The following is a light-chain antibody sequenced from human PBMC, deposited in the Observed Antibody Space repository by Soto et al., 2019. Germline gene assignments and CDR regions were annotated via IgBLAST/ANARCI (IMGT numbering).Light chain of an antibody. CDR1: QSVLYSSNNKNF. V-gene: IGKV4-1*01. CDR2: WAS. CDR3: QQYYPTHYT. J-gene: IGKJ2*01. Sequence: DIVMTQSPDSLAVSLGERATINCKSSQSVLYSSNNKNFLAWYQQKPGQPPKLLIYWASTRESGVPDRFSGSGSGTDFTLTIRSFQPEDVAVYYCQQYYPTHYTFGQGTKLQI.